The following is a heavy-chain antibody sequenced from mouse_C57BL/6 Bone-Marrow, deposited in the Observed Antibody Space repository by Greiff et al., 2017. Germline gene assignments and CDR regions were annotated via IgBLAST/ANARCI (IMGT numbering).Heavy chain of an antibody. Sequence: EVQLQQSGAELVRPGASVKLSCTASGFNIKDDYMHWVKQRPEQGLEWIGWIDPENGDTEYASKFQGKATITADTSSNTAYLQLSSLTSEDTAVYDCTASGYDDRGQGTTLTVSS. CDR3: TASGYDD. J-gene: IGHJ2*01. CDR1: GFNIKDDY. V-gene: IGHV14-4*01. CDR2: IDPENGDT. D-gene: IGHD2-2*01.